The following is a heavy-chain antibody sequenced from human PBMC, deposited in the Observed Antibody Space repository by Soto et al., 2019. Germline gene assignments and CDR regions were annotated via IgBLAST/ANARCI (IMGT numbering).Heavy chain of an antibody. V-gene: IGHV3-23*01. CDR3: EVHLGQNYYTLDV. J-gene: IGHJ6*02. CDR1: DFTFSNFD. Sequence: EVQLLESGGGLMRPGESLRLSCTGSDFTFSNFDMSWVRQVPGKGLEWISCITASGGSTYYADSVKGRFSVSRDNSKNTRYLQLNSLEAEDTAVYHCEVHLGQNYYTLDVWGRGTTVHVSS. CDR2: ITASGGST.